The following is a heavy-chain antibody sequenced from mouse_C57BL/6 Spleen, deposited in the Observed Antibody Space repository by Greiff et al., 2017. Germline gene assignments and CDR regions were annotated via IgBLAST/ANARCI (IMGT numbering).Heavy chain of an antibody. CDR2: IYPGSGNT. Sequence: QVTLKVSGAELVRPGASVKLSCKASGYTFTDYYINWVKQRPGQGLEWIARIYPGSGNTYYNEKFKGKATLTAEKSSSTAYMQLSSLTSEDSAVYFCARSINWDGGFAYWGQGTLVTVSA. J-gene: IGHJ3*01. CDR3: ARSINWDGGFAY. CDR1: GYTFTDYY. V-gene: IGHV1-76*01. D-gene: IGHD4-1*02.